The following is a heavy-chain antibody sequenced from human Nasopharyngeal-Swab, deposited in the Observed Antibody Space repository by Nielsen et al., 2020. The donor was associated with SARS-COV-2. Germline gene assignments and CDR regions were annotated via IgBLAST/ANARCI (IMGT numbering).Heavy chain of an antibody. CDR3: AKDGSSTSSGIKIDY. CDR2: ISYDGSNK. D-gene: IGHD2-2*01. Sequence: VRQAPGKGLEWVAVISYDGSNKYYADSVKGRFTISRDNSKNTLYLQMNSLRAEDTVVYYCAKDGSSTSSGIKIDYWGQGTLVTVSS. J-gene: IGHJ4*02. V-gene: IGHV3-30-3*02.